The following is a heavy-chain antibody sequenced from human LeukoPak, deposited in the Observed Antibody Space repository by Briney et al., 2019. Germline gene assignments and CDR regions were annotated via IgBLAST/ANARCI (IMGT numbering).Heavy chain of an antibody. Sequence: GGSLRLSCAASGFTFSSYAMSWVRQAPGKGLEWVSAISGSGGSTYYADSVKGRFTISRDNSKNTLYLQMNSLRAEDTAVYYCAKEIYDSSGYYYGGDAFDIWGQGTMVTVSS. CDR1: GFTFSSYA. V-gene: IGHV3-23*01. CDR2: ISGSGGST. J-gene: IGHJ3*02. D-gene: IGHD3-22*01. CDR3: AKEIYDSSGYYYGGDAFDI.